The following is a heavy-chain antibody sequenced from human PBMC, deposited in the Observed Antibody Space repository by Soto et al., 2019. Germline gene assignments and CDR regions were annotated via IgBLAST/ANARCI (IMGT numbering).Heavy chain of an antibody. V-gene: IGHV3-30-3*01. J-gene: IGHJ4*02. D-gene: IGHD2-15*01. CDR3: ARASCRGARCCRHWYSCIDF. Sequence: GGSLRLSFAAPGFTFSSYAMPWARRAPGKGLKGVAVISYDGSKKYSADSVKARFTISRDNPKNTLNLQMNSRRAEDTAVYYCARASCRGARCCRHWYSCIDFWGQGTLVTVSS. CDR2: ISYDGSKK. CDR1: GFTFSSYA.